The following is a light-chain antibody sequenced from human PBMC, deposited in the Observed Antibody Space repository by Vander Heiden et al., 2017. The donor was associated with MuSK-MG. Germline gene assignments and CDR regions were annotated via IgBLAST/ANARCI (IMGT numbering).Light chain of an antibody. CDR3: QQYYSTPRT. CDR2: WAS. V-gene: IGKV4-1*01. Sequence: DIVMAHAADFLSMSLGERATINCKSSQSVLYSSISRNYLAWYQQKPGQPPKWIIGWASTREPGVPDRFSGSGSGTDFTLTISSLQAEDVAVYYCQQYYSTPRTFGQGTKVEIK. J-gene: IGKJ1*01. CDR1: QSVLYSSISRNY.